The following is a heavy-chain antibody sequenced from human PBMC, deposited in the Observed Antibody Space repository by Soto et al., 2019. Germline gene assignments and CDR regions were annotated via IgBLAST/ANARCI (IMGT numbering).Heavy chain of an antibody. CDR3: ARRYGGTFDY. CDR2: IYYSGST. V-gene: IGHV4-59*08. J-gene: IGHJ4*02. Sequence: QVQLQESGPGLVKPSETLSLTCTVSGGSISSYYWSWIRQPPGKGLEWIGYIYYSGSTNYNPSLKSRTTSSVDTSKNQFPLKLSSVTAADTAVYYCARRYGGTFDYWGQGTLVTVSS. CDR1: GGSISSYY. D-gene: IGHD2-15*01.